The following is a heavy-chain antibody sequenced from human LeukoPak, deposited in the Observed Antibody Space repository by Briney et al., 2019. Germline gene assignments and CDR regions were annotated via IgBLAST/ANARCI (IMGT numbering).Heavy chain of an antibody. V-gene: IGHV4-30-2*03. CDR3: ARYGVNNNLFDP. CDR1: GGSISSGGYS. J-gene: IGHJ5*02. D-gene: IGHD3-10*01. CDR2: VYYSGSI. Sequence: PSETLSLTCAVSGGSISSGGYSWSWIRQPPGKGLEWIGSVYYSGSIYHNPSLKSRVTISVDTSKNQFSLKLSSVTAADTAVYYCARYGVNNNLFDPWGQGTLVTVSS.